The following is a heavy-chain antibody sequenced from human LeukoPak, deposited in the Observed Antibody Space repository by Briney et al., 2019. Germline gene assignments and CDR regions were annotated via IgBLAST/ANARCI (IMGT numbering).Heavy chain of an antibody. CDR1: TSYDFA. V-gene: IGHV3-23*01. CDR3: AKELDSSGYFDF. J-gene: IGHJ4*02. Sequence: GGSLRLSCTVSTSYDFAMSWVRQAPGKGLEWVSAISRSGGSTYYADSVKGRFTISRDNSKNTLYLQMNSLRAEDTAVYYCAKELDSSGYFDFWGQGTLVTVSS. CDR2: ISRSGGST. D-gene: IGHD3-22*01.